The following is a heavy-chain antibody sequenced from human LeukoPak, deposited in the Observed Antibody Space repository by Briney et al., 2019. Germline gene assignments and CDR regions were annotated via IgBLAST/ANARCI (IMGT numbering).Heavy chain of an antibody. CDR3: ARVITMVWGVIGTNWFDP. V-gene: IGHV4-34*01. CDR2: INHSGST. J-gene: IGHJ5*02. Sequence: SETLSLTCAVYGGSFSGYYWSWIRQPPGKGLEWIGEINHSGSTNYNPSLKSRVTISVDTSKNQFSLKLSSVTAADTAVYYCARVITMVWGVIGTNWFDPWGQGTLVTVSS. D-gene: IGHD3-10*01. CDR1: GGSFSGYY.